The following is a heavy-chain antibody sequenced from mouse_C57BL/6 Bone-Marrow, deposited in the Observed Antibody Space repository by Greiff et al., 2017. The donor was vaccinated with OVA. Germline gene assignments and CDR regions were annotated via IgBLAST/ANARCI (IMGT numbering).Heavy chain of an antibody. D-gene: IGHD1-1*01. CDR2: IYPRSGNT. J-gene: IGHJ2*01. CDR3: AKEEGITTVVDSYYFDC. Sequence: QVQLQQSGAELARPGASVKLSCKASGYTFTSYGISWVKQRTGQGLEWIGEIYPRSGNTYYNEKFKGKATLTADKSSSTAYMELRSLTSEDSAVYFCAKEEGITTVVDSYYFDCWGQGTTLTVSS. CDR1: GYTFTSYG. V-gene: IGHV1-81*01.